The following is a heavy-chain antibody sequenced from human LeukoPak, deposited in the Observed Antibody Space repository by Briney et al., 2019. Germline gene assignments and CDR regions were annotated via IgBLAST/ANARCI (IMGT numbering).Heavy chain of an antibody. J-gene: IGHJ4*02. CDR2: ISGSGGST. Sequence: GGSLRLSCAASGFTFSSYAMSWVRQAPGKGLEWVSAISGSGGSTYYADSVKGRFTISRDNSKNTLYLQMNSLRAEDTAVYYCAKGIWPVRGYDYFDYWGQGTLVTVSS. CDR1: GFTFSSYA. D-gene: IGHD5-12*01. V-gene: IGHV3-23*01. CDR3: AKGIWPVRGYDYFDY.